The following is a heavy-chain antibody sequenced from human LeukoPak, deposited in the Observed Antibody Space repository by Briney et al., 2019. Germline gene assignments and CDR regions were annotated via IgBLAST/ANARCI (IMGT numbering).Heavy chain of an antibody. Sequence: PGGSLRLSCAASGFTFSSYGMHWVRQAPGKGLEWVAVIWYDGSNKYYADSVQGRFTISRDNSKNMSYLQMNSLRPDDTAVYYCARDVDTVTDGLDVWGQGTTVTVSS. CDR1: GFTFSSYG. D-gene: IGHD5-18*01. J-gene: IGHJ6*02. V-gene: IGHV3-33*01. CDR3: ARDVDTVTDGLDV. CDR2: IWYDGSNK.